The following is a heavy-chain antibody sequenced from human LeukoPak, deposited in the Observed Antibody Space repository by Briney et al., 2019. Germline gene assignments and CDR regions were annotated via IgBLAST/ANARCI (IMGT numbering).Heavy chain of an antibody. CDR1: GFTFNSFG. D-gene: IGHD1-26*01. CDR3: ARDGVGAGYFDY. J-gene: IGHJ4*02. Sequence: GGSLRLSCAASGFTFNSFGMHWVRQAPGKGLEWVAVISYDGSNKYSADSVKGRFTISRDNAKNSLYLQMNSLRAEDTAVYYCARDGVGAGYFDYWGQGTLVTVSS. V-gene: IGHV3-30*03. CDR2: ISYDGSNK.